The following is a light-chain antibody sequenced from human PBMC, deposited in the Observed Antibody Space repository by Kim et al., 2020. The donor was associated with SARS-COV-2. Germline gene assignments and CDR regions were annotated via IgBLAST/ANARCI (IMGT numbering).Light chain of an antibody. CDR1: KLGDKD. CDR3: QAWDSSTYV. CDR2: QDN. Sequence: VLQGQAASITGAGDKLGDKDASWNQKKSGQSPVLVINQDNKRPAGIHERFSGSNSGNTATLTISGTQAMDEADYYCQAWDSSTYVFGPGTKGTVL. V-gene: IGLV3-1*01. J-gene: IGLJ1*01.